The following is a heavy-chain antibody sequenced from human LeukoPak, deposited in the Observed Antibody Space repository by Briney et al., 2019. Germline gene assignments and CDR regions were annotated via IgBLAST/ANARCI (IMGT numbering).Heavy chain of an antibody. Sequence: SETLSLTCTVSGGSISSYYWSWIRQPPGKGLEWIGYIYYSGSTNYNPSLKSRVTISVDTSKNQFSLKLSSVTAADTAVYYCARDGNYDILTGYYRDAFDIWGQGTMVTVSS. D-gene: IGHD3-9*01. CDR2: IYYSGST. CDR3: ARDGNYDILTGYYRDAFDI. J-gene: IGHJ3*02. V-gene: IGHV4-59*01. CDR1: GGSISSYY.